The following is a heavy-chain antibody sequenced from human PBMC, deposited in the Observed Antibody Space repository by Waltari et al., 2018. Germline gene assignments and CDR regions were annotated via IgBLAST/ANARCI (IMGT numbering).Heavy chain of an antibody. CDR1: GGSISSSSYY. Sequence: QLQLQESGPGLVKPSETLSLTCTVSGGSISSSSYYWGWIRQPPGKGLEWIGSIYYSGSTYYNPSVKSRVTISVDTSKNQFSLKLSSVTAADTAVYYCASLYCSSTSCYDLDYWGQGTLVTVSS. CDR3: ASLYCSSTSCYDLDY. J-gene: IGHJ4*02. V-gene: IGHV4-39*01. CDR2: IYYSGST. D-gene: IGHD2-2*01.